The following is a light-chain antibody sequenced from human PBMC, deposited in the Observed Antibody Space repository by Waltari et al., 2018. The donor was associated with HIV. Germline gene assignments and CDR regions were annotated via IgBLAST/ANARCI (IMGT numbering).Light chain of an antibody. Sequence: SYVLTQPPPVSLAPGETATITCRGDNIVSRSVHWYQQKPRKDPVVVIYYDGDRPSGIPERFSGANSGNTATLTISRVEAGDEADYFCQLYHGATDQVVFGGGTKLTVL. J-gene: IGLJ2*01. V-gene: IGLV3-21*04. CDR3: QLYHGATDQVV. CDR2: YDG. CDR1: NIVSRS.